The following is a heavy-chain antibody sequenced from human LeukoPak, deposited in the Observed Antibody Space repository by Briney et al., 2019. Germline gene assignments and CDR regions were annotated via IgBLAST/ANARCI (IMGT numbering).Heavy chain of an antibody. V-gene: IGHV3-21*01. D-gene: IGHD3-22*01. J-gene: IGHJ4*02. Sequence: GGSLRLSCAASGFTFSSYSMHWVRQAPGKGLEWVSSISRNSNCIYYADSVKGRFTISRDNAKNSLYLQMNSLRAEDTAVYYCARGIDDSSGSDFDYWGQGTLVTVSS. CDR2: ISRNSNCI. CDR3: ARGIDDSSGSDFDY. CDR1: GFTFSSYS.